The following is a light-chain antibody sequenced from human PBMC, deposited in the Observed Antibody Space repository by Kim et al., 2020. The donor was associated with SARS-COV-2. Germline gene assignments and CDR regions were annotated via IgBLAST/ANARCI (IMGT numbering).Light chain of an antibody. CDR2: DVS. CDR3: SSYTRSIAYV. J-gene: IGLJ1*01. CDR1: SSDIGGYDS. V-gene: IGLV2-14*01. Sequence: QSALTQPASVSGSPGQSITISCTGTSSDIGGYDSVSWYQQHPGKAPKLMIYDVSKRPSGVSNLFSGSKSGNTASLTISGLQAEDEADYYCSSYTRSIAYVFGPGTKVTVL.